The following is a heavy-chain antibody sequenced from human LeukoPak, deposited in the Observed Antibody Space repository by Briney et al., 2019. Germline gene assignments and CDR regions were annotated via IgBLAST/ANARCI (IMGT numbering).Heavy chain of an antibody. CDR1: GFTFSNYW. CDR2: IKQDGSEK. CDR3: ARATGVRYFDY. D-gene: IGHD7-27*01. J-gene: IGHJ4*02. Sequence: GGSLRLSCAASGFTFSNYWMSWVRQAPGKGLEWVANIKQDGSEKNLVDSVKGRFTISRDNAKNSLYLQMNSLRAEDTAVYYCARATGVRYFDYWGQGTLVTVSS. V-gene: IGHV3-7*04.